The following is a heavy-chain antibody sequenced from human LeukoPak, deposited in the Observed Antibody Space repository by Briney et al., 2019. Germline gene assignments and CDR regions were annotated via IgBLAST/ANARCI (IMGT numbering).Heavy chain of an antibody. CDR1: GGSISSGSYY. CDR2: IYTSGST. V-gene: IGHV4-61*02. Sequence: SQTLSLTCTVSGGSISSGSYYWSWIRQPAGKGLEWIGRIYTSGSTNYNPSLKSRVTISVDTPKNQFSLKLSSVTAADTAVYYCAREQWLVEDYWGQGTLVTVSS. J-gene: IGHJ4*02. CDR3: AREQWLVEDY. D-gene: IGHD6-19*01.